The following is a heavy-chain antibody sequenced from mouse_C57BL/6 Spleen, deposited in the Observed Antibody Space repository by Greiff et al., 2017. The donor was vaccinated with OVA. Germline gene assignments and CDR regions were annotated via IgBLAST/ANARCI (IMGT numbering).Heavy chain of an antibody. CDR1: GYSFTGYY. Sequence: VQLQQSGPELVKPGASVKISCKASGYSFTGYYMNWVKQSPEKSLEWIGEINPSTGGTTYNQKFKAKATLTVDKSSSTAYMQLKSLTSEDSAVYYCARREIGGSFDVWGKGTTVTVSS. V-gene: IGHV1-42*01. CDR2: INPSTGGT. CDR3: ARREIGGSFDV. J-gene: IGHJ1*03.